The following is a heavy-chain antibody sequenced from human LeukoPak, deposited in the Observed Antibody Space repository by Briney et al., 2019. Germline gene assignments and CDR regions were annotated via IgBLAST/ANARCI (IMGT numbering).Heavy chain of an antibody. CDR1: GYTFTSYD. J-gene: IGHJ4*02. Sequence: ASVKVSCKASGYTFTSYDINWVRQAIGQGLEWMGWMNPNSGNTGYAQKFQGRVTMTRNTSISTAYMELGSLRSEDTAVYYCARAGIAAAADYWGQGTLVTVSS. CDR2: MNPNSGNT. CDR3: ARAGIAAAADY. D-gene: IGHD6-13*01. V-gene: IGHV1-8*01.